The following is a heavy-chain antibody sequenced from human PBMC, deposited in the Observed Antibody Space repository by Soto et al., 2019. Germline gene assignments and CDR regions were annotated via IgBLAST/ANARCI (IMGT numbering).Heavy chain of an antibody. D-gene: IGHD2-15*01. J-gene: IGHJ4*02. CDR2: ISAYNGNT. V-gene: IGHV1-18*01. CDR1: GYTFTNYG. CDR3: ARWYCSGGGCNYFDN. Sequence: QVQLVQSGAEVKKPGASVKVSCKASGYTFTNYGISWVRQAPGQGLEWMGWISAYNGNTNYVQKLQGRVTMTTDTSTGTAYMEVRSLRYDDTAVYYCARWYCSGGGCNYFDNGGQGTLVTVSS.